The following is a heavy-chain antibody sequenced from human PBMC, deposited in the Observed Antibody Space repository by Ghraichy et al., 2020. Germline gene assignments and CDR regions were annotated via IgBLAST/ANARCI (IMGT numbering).Heavy chain of an antibody. CDR1: GGSISSSSYY. D-gene: IGHD2-21*02. Sequence: SCTVSGGSISSSSYYWGWIRQPPGKGLEWIGSIYYSGSTYYNPSLKSRVTISVDTSKNQFSLKLSSVTAADTAVYYCARTLRLRPGGWFDPWGQGTLVTVSS. CDR3: ARTLRLRPGGWFDP. V-gene: IGHV4-39*01. J-gene: IGHJ5*02. CDR2: IYYSGST.